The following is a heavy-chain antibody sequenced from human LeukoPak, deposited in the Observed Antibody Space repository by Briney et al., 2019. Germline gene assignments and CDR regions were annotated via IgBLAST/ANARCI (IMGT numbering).Heavy chain of an antibody. V-gene: IGHV3-23*01. CDR1: GFTFSSYA. CDR3: ARREEYCSGGSCYSDAFDI. D-gene: IGHD2-15*01. CDR2: ISGSGGST. J-gene: IGHJ3*02. Sequence: PGGSLRLSCAASGFTFSSYAMSWVRQAPGKGLEWVSAISGSGGSTYYADSVKGRFTISRDNSKNTLYLQMNSLRAEDTAVYYCARREEYCSGGSCYSDAFDIWGQGTMVTVSS.